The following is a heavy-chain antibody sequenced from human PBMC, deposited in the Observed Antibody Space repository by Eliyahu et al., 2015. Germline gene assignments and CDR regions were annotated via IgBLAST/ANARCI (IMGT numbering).Heavy chain of an antibody. CDR3: ARGETRDLDTMQFHY. J-gene: IGHJ4*02. CDR2: LIPKFDRS. D-gene: IGHD2-2*01. CDR1: GGAFNDFA. Sequence: QVQLVQSGAQVKKPGSSVKVSCKASGGAFNDFAFSWVRQAPGQGLEWMGGLIPKFDRSNYAQKFQGRVTITADKPTTTAYMELSSLTSEDTAVYYCARGETRDLDTMQFHYWGQGTLVTVSS. V-gene: IGHV1-69*06.